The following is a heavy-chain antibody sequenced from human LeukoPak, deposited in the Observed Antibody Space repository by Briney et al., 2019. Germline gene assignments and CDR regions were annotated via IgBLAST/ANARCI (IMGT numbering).Heavy chain of an antibody. V-gene: IGHV3-23*01. CDR1: GFIFSNYD. J-gene: IGHJ4*02. Sequence: GGSLRLSCVASGFIFSNYDMRWVRQAPGKGLEWVSSISGSGRSTYYAESVKGRFTISRDNSKNTLDLHMYSLRAEDTAVYYCAKDPALWGQGTLVTVAS. CDR3: AKDPAL. CDR2: ISGSGRST.